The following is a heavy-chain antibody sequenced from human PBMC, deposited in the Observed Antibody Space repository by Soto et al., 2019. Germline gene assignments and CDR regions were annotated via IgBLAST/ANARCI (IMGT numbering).Heavy chain of an antibody. CDR2: ISSSSSYT. CDR1: GFTFSDYY. Sequence: GGSLILSCAASGFTFSDYYMSWIRQAPGKGLEWVSYISSSSSYTNYADSVKGRFTISRDTAKNSLYLQMNSLRAEDTAVYYCATRFKTVSLHYRGQGPLVTVSS. D-gene: IGHD3-16*01. J-gene: IGHJ4*02. V-gene: IGHV3-11*06. CDR3: ATRFKTVSLHY.